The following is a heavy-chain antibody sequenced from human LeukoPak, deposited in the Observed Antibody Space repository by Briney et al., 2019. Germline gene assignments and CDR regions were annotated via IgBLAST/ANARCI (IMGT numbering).Heavy chain of an antibody. V-gene: IGHV3-30*03. CDR3: ARDYPRGRVVPAAHLYGMDV. CDR1: GFTFSSYG. Sequence: GGSLRLSCAASGFTFSSYGMHWVRQAPGKGLEWVAVISYDGSNKYYADSVKGRFTISRDNSKNTLYLKMNSLRAEDTAVYYCARDYPRGRVVPAAHLYGMDVWGQGTTVTVSS. CDR2: ISYDGSNK. D-gene: IGHD2-2*01. J-gene: IGHJ6*02.